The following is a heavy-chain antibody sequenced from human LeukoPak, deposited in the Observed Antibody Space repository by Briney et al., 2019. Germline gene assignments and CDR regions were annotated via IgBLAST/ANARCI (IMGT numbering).Heavy chain of an antibody. CDR3: ARPYSSGWDNWFDP. V-gene: IGHV3-48*04. CDR2: ITTSGTTL. Sequence: SGGSLRLSCAASGFTFSSYGMNWVRQAPGKGLEWMSYITTSGTTLDCADSVKGRFTISRDNAKNSLYLQMNSLRAEDTAVYYCARPYSSGWDNWFDPWGQGTLVTVSS. CDR1: GFTFSSYG. D-gene: IGHD6-19*01. J-gene: IGHJ5*02.